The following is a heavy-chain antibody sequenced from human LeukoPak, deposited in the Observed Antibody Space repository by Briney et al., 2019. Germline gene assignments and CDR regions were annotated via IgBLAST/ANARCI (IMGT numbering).Heavy chain of an antibody. Sequence: SETLSLTCTVSGGSLSSSTYYWGWIRRPPGKGLEWIGNIYYSGTTFYNPSLKSRVTISVNTSKNQFSLRLSSVTAADTAVYFCARGSEWFPKHWFAPWGQGTLVTVSS. D-gene: IGHD3-3*01. V-gene: IGHV4-39*01. CDR2: IYYSGTT. J-gene: IGHJ5*02. CDR1: GGSLSSSTYY. CDR3: ARGSEWFPKHWFAP.